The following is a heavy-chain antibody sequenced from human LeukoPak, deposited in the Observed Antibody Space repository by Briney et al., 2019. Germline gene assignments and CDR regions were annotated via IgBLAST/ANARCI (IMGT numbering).Heavy chain of an antibody. Sequence: TSETLSLTCTVSGGSISSYYWSWIRQPPGKGLEWIGYIYYSGSTNYNPSLKSRVTISVDTSKNQFSLKLSSVTAADTAVYYCASPGEYSGSSLDAFDIWGQGTMVTVSS. J-gene: IGHJ3*02. CDR1: GGSISSYY. CDR3: ASPGEYSGSSLDAFDI. D-gene: IGHD1-26*01. V-gene: IGHV4-59*01. CDR2: IYYSGST.